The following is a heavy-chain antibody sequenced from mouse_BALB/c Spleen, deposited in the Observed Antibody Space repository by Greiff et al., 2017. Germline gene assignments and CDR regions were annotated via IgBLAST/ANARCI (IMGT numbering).Heavy chain of an antibody. CDR3: AREAYGNDELAY. CDR2: SRNKANDYTT. CDR1: GFTFSDFY. V-gene: IGHV7-1*02. J-gene: IGHJ3*01. Sequence: EVHLVESGGGLVQPGGSLRLSCATSGFTFSDFYMEWVRQPPGKRLEWIAASRNKANDYTTEYSASGKGRFIVSRDTSQRILYLQMNALRAEDTAIYYCAREAYGNDELAYGGQGTRGTGAA. D-gene: IGHD2-14*01.